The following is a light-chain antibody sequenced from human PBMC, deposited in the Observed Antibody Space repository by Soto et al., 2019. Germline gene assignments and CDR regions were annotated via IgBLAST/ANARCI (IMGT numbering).Light chain of an antibody. CDR3: CSYAGSHVL. J-gene: IGLJ2*01. CDR2: DVS. V-gene: IGLV2-11*01. Sequence: QSALTQPRSVSGSPGQSVTISCTGTSSDVGGYDYVSWYQQHTDKAPKLMIYDVSKRPSGVPDRFSGSKSGNTASLTISGLQAEDEADYYCCSYAGSHVLFGGGTKVTVL. CDR1: SSDVGGYDY.